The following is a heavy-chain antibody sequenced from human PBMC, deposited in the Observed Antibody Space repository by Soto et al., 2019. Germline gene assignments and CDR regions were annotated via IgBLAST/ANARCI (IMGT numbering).Heavy chain of an antibody. V-gene: IGHV3-23*01. D-gene: IGHD3-10*01. CDR1: EGTIGSYG. J-gene: IGHJ3*02. CDR3: AKLRASGSYDAFDI. CDR2: ISGSGGTT. Sequence: GGSMRLSYAASEGTIGSYGMIWVRQDPGKGLEWVSAISGSGGTTYNADSVKGRFTISRDNSRNTLYLQMNSLRAEDTAVYNCAKLRASGSYDAFDICGQGTMVTVSS.